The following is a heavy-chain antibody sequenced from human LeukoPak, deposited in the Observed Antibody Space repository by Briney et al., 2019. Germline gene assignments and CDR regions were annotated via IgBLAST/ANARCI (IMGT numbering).Heavy chain of an antibody. V-gene: IGHV1-2*06. CDR3: ARARAPGIAAAGSDH. J-gene: IGHJ4*02. Sequence: ASVKVSCKASGYTFTGYYMHWVRQAPGQGLEWMGRINPNSGGTNYAQKFQGRFTMTRDTSISTAYMELSRLRSDDTAVYYCARARAPGIAAAGSDHWGQGTLVTVSS. CDR1: GYTFTGYY. D-gene: IGHD6-13*01. CDR2: INPNSGGT.